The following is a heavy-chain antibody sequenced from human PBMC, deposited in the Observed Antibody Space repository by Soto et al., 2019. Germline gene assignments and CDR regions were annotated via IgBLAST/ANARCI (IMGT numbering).Heavy chain of an antibody. D-gene: IGHD4-4*01. V-gene: IGHV4-59*01. CDR3: ARAASYDDYSNYDPPYYYYYYIDV. J-gene: IGHJ6*03. CDR2: IYYSGST. CDR1: GGSISSYY. Sequence: SETLSLTCTVSGGSISSYYWSWIRQPPGKGLEWIGYIYYSGSTNYNPSLKSRVTISVDTSKNQFSLKLSSVTAADTAVYYCARAASYDDYSNYDPPYYYYYYIDVWGKGTTVTVSS.